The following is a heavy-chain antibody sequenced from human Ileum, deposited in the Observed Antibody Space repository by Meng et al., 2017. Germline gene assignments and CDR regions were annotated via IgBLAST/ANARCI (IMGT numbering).Heavy chain of an antibody. Sequence: VELTESGPGLVGPSETLSLTLNVPGGSVSSASYYWGWIRQPPGKGLEWIGLIHYSGSRNYNPSLKSRVTMSVDTSKNQVSLRLTSVTAADTAVYYCARFYGSGTFEVHDYWGQGTLVTVSS. V-gene: IGHV4-61*01. J-gene: IGHJ4*02. D-gene: IGHD3-10*01. CDR2: IHYSGSR. CDR3: ARFYGSGTFEVHDY. CDR1: GGSVSSASYY.